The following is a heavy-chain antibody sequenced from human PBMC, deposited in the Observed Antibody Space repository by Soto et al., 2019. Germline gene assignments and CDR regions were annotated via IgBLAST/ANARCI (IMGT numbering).Heavy chain of an antibody. J-gene: IGHJ4*02. D-gene: IGHD3-22*01. V-gene: IGHV4-30-4*01. CDR2: MSYSGST. CDR3: ASLTYYYDSSGYYQTNYFDY. Sequence: SETLSLTCPVSGGYIRSGNYYWSWIRQPPGKGLEWIGFMSYSGSTSYNASLKSRVTISVDKSKNQFSLKLSSVTAADTAVYYCASLTYYYDSSGYYQTNYFDYWGQGTVVTVSS. CDR1: GGYIRSGNYY.